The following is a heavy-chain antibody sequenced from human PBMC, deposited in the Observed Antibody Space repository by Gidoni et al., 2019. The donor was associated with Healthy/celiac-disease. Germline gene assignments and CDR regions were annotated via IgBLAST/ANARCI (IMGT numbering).Heavy chain of an antibody. D-gene: IGHD3-9*01. CDR2: ISYDGSNK. Sequence: QVQLVESGGGVVQPGRSLRLSCAASGFTFSSYAMPWVRQAPGKGLEWVAVISYDGSNKYYADSVKGRFTISRDNSKNTLYLQMNSLRAEDTAVYYCARDFDWSYYFDYWGQGTLVTVSS. CDR3: ARDFDWSYYFDY. V-gene: IGHV3-30-3*01. CDR1: GFTFSSYA. J-gene: IGHJ4*02.